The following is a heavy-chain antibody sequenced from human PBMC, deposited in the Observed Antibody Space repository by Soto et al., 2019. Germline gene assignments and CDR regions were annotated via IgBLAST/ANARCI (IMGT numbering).Heavy chain of an antibody. Sequence: SETLSLTCTVSVGSISSYYWSWIRQPPGKGLEWIGYIYYSGSTNYNPSLKSRVTISVDTSKNQFSLKLSSVTAADTAVYYCARTKLWPYYGMDVWGQGTTVTVSS. CDR3: ARTKLWPYYGMDV. J-gene: IGHJ6*02. CDR1: VGSISSYY. CDR2: IYYSGST. V-gene: IGHV4-59*01. D-gene: IGHD3-10*01.